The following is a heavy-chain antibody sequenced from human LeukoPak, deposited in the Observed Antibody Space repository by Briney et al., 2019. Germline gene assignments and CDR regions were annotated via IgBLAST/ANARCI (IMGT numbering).Heavy chain of an antibody. CDR1: GGSISSGYY. CDR3: ARHAYGDHLWP. CDR2: IYHRGRT. Sequence: PSETLSLTCTVSGGSISSGYYWGWIRQPPGKGLEWIGSIYHRGRTFCNPSLKSRVTISVDTSKNQFSLKVTSVTAADTAVYYCARHAYGDHLWPWGQGALVTVSS. D-gene: IGHD4-17*01. J-gene: IGHJ5*02. V-gene: IGHV4-38-2*02.